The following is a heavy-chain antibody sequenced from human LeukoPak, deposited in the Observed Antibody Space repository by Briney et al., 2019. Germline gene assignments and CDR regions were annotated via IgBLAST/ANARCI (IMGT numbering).Heavy chain of an antibody. Sequence: SETLSLTCAVYGGSFSGYYWSWIRQLPGKGLEWIGEINHSGSTNYNPSLKSRVTISVDTSKNQFSLKLSSVTAADTAVYYCAGRPTTVTGSWFDPWGQGTLVTVSS. CDR1: GGSFSGYY. CDR3: AGRPTTVTGSWFDP. CDR2: INHSGST. D-gene: IGHD4-11*01. J-gene: IGHJ5*02. V-gene: IGHV4-34*01.